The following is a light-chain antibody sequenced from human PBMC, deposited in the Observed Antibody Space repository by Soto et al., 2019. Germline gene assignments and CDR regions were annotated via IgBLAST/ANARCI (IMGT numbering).Light chain of an antibody. J-gene: IGLJ2*01. Sequence: QSVLTQPPSVSGAPGQRVTISCTGSSSNIGAGYDVHWYQQLPGTAPKLLIYGNSNRPSGVPDRFSGSKSGTSASLAITGLQAEDEADDYCQSYDSSPPVVFGGGTKLTVL. CDR3: QSYDSSPPVV. CDR2: GNS. CDR1: SSNIGAGYD. V-gene: IGLV1-40*01.